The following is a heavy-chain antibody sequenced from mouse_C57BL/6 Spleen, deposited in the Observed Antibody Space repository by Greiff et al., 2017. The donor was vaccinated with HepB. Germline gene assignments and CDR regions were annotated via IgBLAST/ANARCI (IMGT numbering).Heavy chain of an antibody. CDR3: ARDYGSSYEFAY. Sequence: DVKLVESGGGLVKPGGSLKLSCAASGFTFSDYGMHWVRQAPEKGLEWVAYISSGSSTIYCADTVKGRFTISRDNAKNTLFLQMTSLRSEDTAMYYCARDYGSSYEFAYWGQGTLVTVSA. CDR2: ISSGSSTI. J-gene: IGHJ3*01. V-gene: IGHV5-17*01. D-gene: IGHD1-1*01. CDR1: GFTFSDYG.